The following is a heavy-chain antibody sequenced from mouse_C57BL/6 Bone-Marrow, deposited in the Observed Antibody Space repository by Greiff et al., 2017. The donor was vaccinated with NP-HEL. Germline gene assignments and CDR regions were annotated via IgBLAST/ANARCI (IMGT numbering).Heavy chain of an antibody. CDR1: GFTFSSYA. CDR2: ISSGGDYI. Sequence: DVKLVESGEGLVKPGGSLKLSCAASGFTFSSYAMSWVRPTPEKRLEWVAYISSGGDYIYYADTVKGRFPISRDNARNPLYLQMSSLKSEDTAMYYCTRDSIYYDYDGRYFDVWGTGTTVTVSS. CDR3: TRDSIYYDYDGRYFDV. V-gene: IGHV5-9-1*02. D-gene: IGHD2-4*01. J-gene: IGHJ1*03.